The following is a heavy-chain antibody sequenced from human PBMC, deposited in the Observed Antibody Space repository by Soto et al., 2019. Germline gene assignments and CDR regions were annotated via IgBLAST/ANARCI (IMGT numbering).Heavy chain of an antibody. J-gene: IGHJ4*02. Sequence: QVQLVQSGAEVKKPGASVKVSCKASGYTFTGYDMHWVRQAPGQGLEWMGWINPNSGGTNYAQQFQGWVTMTRDTSISTAYKELSRLRSDDTAVYYCARGSYAYIWGSYRYDLDDWGQGTLVTVSS. CDR2: INPNSGGT. CDR1: GYTFTGYD. V-gene: IGHV1-2*04. D-gene: IGHD3-16*02. CDR3: ARGSYAYIWGSYRYDLDD.